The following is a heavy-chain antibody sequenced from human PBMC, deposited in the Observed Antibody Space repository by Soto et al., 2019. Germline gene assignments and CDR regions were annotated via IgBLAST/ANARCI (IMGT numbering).Heavy chain of an antibody. J-gene: IGHJ4*02. V-gene: IGHV3-23*01. CDR1: GFTFSSYA. D-gene: IGHD4-17*01. CDR2: ISGSGGST. CDR3: AKDRNYGDYVQMEGDFDY. Sequence: EVQLLESGGGLVQPGGSLRLSCAASGFTFSSYAMSWVRQAPGKGLEWVSAISGSGGSTYYADSVKGRFTISRDNSKNTLYLQMNSLRAEDTAVYYCAKDRNYGDYVQMEGDFDYWGQGTLVTVSS.